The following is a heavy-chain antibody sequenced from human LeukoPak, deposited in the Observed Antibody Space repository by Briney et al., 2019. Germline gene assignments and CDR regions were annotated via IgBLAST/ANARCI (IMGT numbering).Heavy chain of an antibody. V-gene: IGHV3-30*18. CDR3: AKDRGSGWPQLDY. CDR1: GFTFSSYG. D-gene: IGHD6-19*01. CDR2: ISYDGSNK. J-gene: IGHJ4*02. Sequence: PGGSLRLSCAASGFTFSSYGMHWVRQAPGKGLEWVAVISYDGSNKYYADSVKGRFTISRDNSKNTLYLQMNSLRAEDTAVYYCAKDRGSGWPQLDYWGQGTLVTVSS.